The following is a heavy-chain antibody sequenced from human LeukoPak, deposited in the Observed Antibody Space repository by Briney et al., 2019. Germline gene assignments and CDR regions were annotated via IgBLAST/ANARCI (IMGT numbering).Heavy chain of an antibody. CDR1: GGSLSSSSLY. V-gene: IGHV4-39*02. CDR3: ARGINGAKWLVPYYFDY. J-gene: IGHJ4*01. CDR2: IYYSGST. D-gene: IGHD6-19*01. Sequence: VKPSGTPSPTCTVSGGSLSSSSLYWGWVPPPPRKGAEWVGGIYYSGSTYYNPSLKSRVTISVDTSKSLFSLKLSSVTAADTAVYYYARGINGAKWLVPYYFDYWGHGTLVTVSS.